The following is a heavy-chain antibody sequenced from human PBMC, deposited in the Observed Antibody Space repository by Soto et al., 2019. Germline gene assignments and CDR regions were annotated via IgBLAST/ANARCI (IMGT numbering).Heavy chain of an antibody. Sequence: QVQLQESGPGLVKPSQTLSLTCTVSGGSISSGDYYWSWIRQPPGKGLEWIGYIYYSGSTYYNPSLKSRVTISVDTSENQFSLKLSSVTAADTAVYYCARDRGTISGGSPGRYYYYGMDVWGQGTTVTVSS. CDR3: ARDRGTISGGSPGRYYYYGMDV. CDR2: IYYSGST. J-gene: IGHJ6*02. D-gene: IGHD3-10*01. V-gene: IGHV4-30-4*01. CDR1: GGSISSGDYY.